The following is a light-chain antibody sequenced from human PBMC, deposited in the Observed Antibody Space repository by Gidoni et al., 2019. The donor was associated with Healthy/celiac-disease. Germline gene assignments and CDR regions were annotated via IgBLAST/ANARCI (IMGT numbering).Light chain of an antibody. CDR3: QQYNSDPYT. CDR1: QSISSW. CDR2: KAS. J-gene: IGKJ2*01. Sequence: IQMTQSPSTLSASVGDRITITCRPSQSISSWLAWYQQKPGKAPKLLIYKASSLESGVPPKVSGSGSGTEFTLTISSLQPDDFATYYCQQYNSDPYTFGRGPSWRSN. V-gene: IGKV1-5*03.